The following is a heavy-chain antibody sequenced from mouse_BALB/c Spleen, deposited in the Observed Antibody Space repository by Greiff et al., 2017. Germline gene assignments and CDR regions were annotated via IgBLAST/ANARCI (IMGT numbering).Heavy chain of an antibody. D-gene: IGHD2-4*01. Sequence: EVKLVESGGGLVQPGGSRKLSCAASGFTFSSFGMHWVRQAPEKGLEWVAYISSGSSTIYYADTVKGRFTISRDNPKNTLFLQMTSLRSEDTAMYYCARGEMITPWFAYWGQGTLVTVSA. J-gene: IGHJ3*01. CDR1: GFTFSSFG. CDR2: ISSGSSTI. CDR3: ARGEMITPWFAY. V-gene: IGHV5-17*02.